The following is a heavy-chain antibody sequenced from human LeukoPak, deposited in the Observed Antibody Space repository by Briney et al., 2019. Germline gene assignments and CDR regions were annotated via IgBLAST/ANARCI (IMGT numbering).Heavy chain of an antibody. CDR3: ARDDYGDYLPYY. V-gene: IGHV3-33*01. CDR1: GFTFSSYG. D-gene: IGHD4-17*01. CDR2: IWYDGSNK. Sequence: GGSLRLSCAASGFTFSSYGMHWVRQAPGKGLEWVAVIWYDGSNKYYADSVKGRLTISRDNSKNTLYLQMNSLRAEDTAVYYCARDDYGDYLPYYWGQGTLVTVSS. J-gene: IGHJ4*02.